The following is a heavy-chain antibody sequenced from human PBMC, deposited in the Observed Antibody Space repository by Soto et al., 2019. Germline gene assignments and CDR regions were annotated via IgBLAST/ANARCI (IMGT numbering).Heavy chain of an antibody. CDR1: GGSISSGGYY. CDR2: IYYSGST. D-gene: IGHD3-22*01. V-gene: IGHV4-31*03. CDR3: ARESNDSSGYYSGWFDP. J-gene: IGHJ5*02. Sequence: QVQLQESGPGLVKPSQTLSLTCTVSGGSISSGGYYWSWIRQHPGKGLEWIGYIYYSGSTYYNPSLKSRVTISVDTSKKQFSLNLSSVTAADTAVDYCARESNDSSGYYSGWFDPWGQGTLVTVSS.